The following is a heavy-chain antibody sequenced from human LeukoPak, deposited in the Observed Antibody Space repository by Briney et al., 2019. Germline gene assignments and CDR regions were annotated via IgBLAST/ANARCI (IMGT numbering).Heavy chain of an antibody. J-gene: IGHJ4*02. CDR2: ISWSSGSI. Sequence: PGGSLRLSCAASGFTFVDYAMHWVRQAPGKGLEWVSGISWSSGSIGYADSVKGRFTISRDNAKNSLYLQMNSLRAEDTALYYCAKDISSSGWYYFDYWGQGTLVTVSS. D-gene: IGHD6-19*01. CDR3: AKDISSSGWYYFDY. CDR1: GFTFVDYA. V-gene: IGHV3-9*01.